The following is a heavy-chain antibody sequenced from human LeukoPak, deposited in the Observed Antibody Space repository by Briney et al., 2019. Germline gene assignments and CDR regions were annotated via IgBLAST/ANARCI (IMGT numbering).Heavy chain of an antibody. Sequence: SETLSLTCTVSGDSISSYYWNWIRQRPGKGREWIGYIYYSGSTNYNPSLKSRVTMSIDTSNNQFSLNLSSVSAADTAMYYCARGLTLDNAWYRGWFDPWGQGSLVIVSS. CDR1: GDSISSYY. CDR3: ARGLTLDNAWYRGWFDP. J-gene: IGHJ5*02. CDR2: IYYSGST. V-gene: IGHV4-59*12. D-gene: IGHD6-13*01.